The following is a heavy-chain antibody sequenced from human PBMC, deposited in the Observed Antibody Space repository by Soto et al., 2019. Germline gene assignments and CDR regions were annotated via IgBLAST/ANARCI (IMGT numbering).Heavy chain of an antibody. CDR1: GGSISSGDYY. Sequence: SETLSLTCTVSGGSISSGDYYWSWIRQPPGKGLEWIGYIYYSGSTYYNPSLKSRVTMSLDTSKNQFSLQLRSVIAAGTAVYYCARRRGTNFGSWLDSWGQGILVTVSS. CDR3: ARRRGTNFGSWLDS. V-gene: IGHV4-30-4*01. CDR2: IYYSGST. J-gene: IGHJ5*01. D-gene: IGHD2-2*01.